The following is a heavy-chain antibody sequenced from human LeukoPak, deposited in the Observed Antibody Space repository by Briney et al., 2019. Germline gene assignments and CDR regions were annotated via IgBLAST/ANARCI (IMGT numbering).Heavy chain of an antibody. CDR3: ARGSSHLYSGSYHYWFDP. V-gene: IGHV4-39*07. J-gene: IGHJ5*02. CDR2: INHSGST. CDR1: GDSISTSNSY. D-gene: IGHD1-26*01. Sequence: PSETLSLTCSVSGDSISTSNSYWGWIRQPPGKGLEWIGEINHSGSTNYNPSLKSRVTISVDTSKNQFSLKLSSVTAADTAVYYCARGSSHLYSGSYHYWFDPWGQGTLVTVSS.